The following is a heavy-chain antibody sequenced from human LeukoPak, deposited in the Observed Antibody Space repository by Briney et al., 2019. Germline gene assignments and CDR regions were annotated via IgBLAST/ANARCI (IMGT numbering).Heavy chain of an antibody. CDR3: ARGRGRAWFDP. CDR1: GGSISSYY. V-gene: IGHV4-4*07. D-gene: IGHD3-10*01. CDR2: IYTSGST. J-gene: IGHJ5*02. Sequence: SETLSLTCTVSGGSISSYYWSWIRQPAGKGLGWIGRIYTSGSTNYNPSLKSRVTMSVDTSKNQFSLKLSSVTAADTAVYYCARGRGRAWFDPWGQGTLVTVSS.